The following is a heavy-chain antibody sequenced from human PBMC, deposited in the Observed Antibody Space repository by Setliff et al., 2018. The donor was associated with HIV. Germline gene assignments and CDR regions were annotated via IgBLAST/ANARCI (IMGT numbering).Heavy chain of an antibody. CDR3: QTDYYDTSGYYYEARNYFEY. D-gene: IGHD3-22*01. J-gene: IGHJ4*02. V-gene: IGHV3-49*04. Sequence: GGSLRLSCTGSGFAFGDYAMTWVRQAPGKGLEWVGFIRSKAYGGATKYAASVKGRFTISRDDSKRIAYLQMNSLKTEDTAVYYCQTDYYDTSGYYYEARNYFEYWGQGTLVTVSS. CDR1: GFAFGDYA. CDR2: IRSKAYGGAT.